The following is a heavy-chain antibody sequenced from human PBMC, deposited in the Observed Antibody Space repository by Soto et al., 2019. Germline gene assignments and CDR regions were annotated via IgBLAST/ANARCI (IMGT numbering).Heavy chain of an antibody. CDR2: IYWDDDK. CDR1: GFSLSTSGVG. Sequence: QITLKESGPTLVKPTQTLTLTCTFSGFSLSTSGVGVGWIRQPPGKALEWLAIIYWDDDKRYSPSLKSRLTITNDTSKNQAVLTMSTMDPVDTATYYRAQSLSYNSLSFDHGGQGTLVTVSS. D-gene: IGHD1-1*01. CDR3: AQSLSYNSLSFDH. J-gene: IGHJ4*02. V-gene: IGHV2-5*02.